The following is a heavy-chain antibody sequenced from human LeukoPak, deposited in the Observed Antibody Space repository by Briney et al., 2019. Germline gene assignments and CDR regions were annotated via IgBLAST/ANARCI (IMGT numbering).Heavy chain of an antibody. D-gene: IGHD3-3*01. Sequence: SETLSLTCTVSGGSISSGDYYWRWIRKPPGKGLEWIGYMYYSGNTYYNPSLKSRVTISVDTSKNQFSLRLSSVTAADTAVYYCARLAYDFWSGSPLDYWGQGTLVTVSS. CDR2: MYYSGNT. V-gene: IGHV4-30-4*01. J-gene: IGHJ4*02. CDR1: GGSISSGDYY. CDR3: ARLAYDFWSGSPLDY.